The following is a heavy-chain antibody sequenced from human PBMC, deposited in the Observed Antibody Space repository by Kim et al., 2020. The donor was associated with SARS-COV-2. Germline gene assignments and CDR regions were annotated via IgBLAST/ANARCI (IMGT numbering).Heavy chain of an antibody. V-gene: IGHV1-69*13. CDR1: GGTFSSYA. D-gene: IGHD3-22*01. J-gene: IGHJ4*02. CDR2: IIPIFGTA. Sequence: SVKVSCKASGGTFSSYAISWVRQAPGQGLEWMGGIIPIFGTANYAQKFQGRVTITADESTSTAYMELSSLRSEDTAVYYCARANFYYYDSSGYYYFDYWGQGTLVTVSS. CDR3: ARANFYYYDSSGYYYFDY.